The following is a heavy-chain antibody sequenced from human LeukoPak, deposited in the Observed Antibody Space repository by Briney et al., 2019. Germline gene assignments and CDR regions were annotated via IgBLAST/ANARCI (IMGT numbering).Heavy chain of an antibody. D-gene: IGHD4-17*01. CDR3: ARDAALRDNWFDP. CDR2: IYYSGST. V-gene: IGHV4-59*12. CDR1: GGSISSYY. J-gene: IGHJ5*02. Sequence: SETLSLTCTVSGGSISSYYWSWIRQPPGKGLEWIGYIYYSGSTYYNPSLKSRVTISVDTSKNQFSLKLSSVTAADTAVYYCARDAALRDNWFDPWGQGTLVTVSS.